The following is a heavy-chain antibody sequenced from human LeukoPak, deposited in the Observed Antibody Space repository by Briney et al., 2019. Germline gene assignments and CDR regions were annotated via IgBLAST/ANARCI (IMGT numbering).Heavy chain of an antibody. D-gene: IGHD3-10*01. J-gene: IGHJ4*02. CDR3: TRGRGTDY. V-gene: IGHV3-48*02. CDR1: GFTFSSYN. Sequence: PGGSLRLSCAASGFTFSSYNMNWVRQAPGKGLEWVSYISSSSGTIYYADSVKGRSTISRDNAKNSLYLHKNSLRDEDTAVYFCTRGRGTDYWGQGTLVTVSS. CDR2: ISSSSGTI.